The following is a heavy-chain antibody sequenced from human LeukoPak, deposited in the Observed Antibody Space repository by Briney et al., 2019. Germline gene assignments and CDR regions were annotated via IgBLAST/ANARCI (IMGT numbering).Heavy chain of an antibody. D-gene: IGHD6-13*01. Sequence: ASVKVSCKASGYTFTGYYMHWVRQAPGQGLEWMEWINPNSGGTNYAQKFQGRVTMTRDTSISTAYMELSRLRSDDTAVYYCARDGPIAAAGRPLNYYYYYYMDVWGKGTTVTVSS. V-gene: IGHV1-2*02. CDR1: GYTFTGYY. CDR2: INPNSGGT. J-gene: IGHJ6*03. CDR3: ARDGPIAAAGRPLNYYYYYYMDV.